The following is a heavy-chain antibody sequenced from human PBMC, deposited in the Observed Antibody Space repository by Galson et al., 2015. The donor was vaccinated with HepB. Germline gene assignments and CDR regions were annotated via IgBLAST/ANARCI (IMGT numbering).Heavy chain of an antibody. CDR3: VKDGGITMARAVISPTYYFDY. CDR2: IRFDGGST. D-gene: IGHD3-10*01. Sequence: SLRLSCAASGFTFSSYAMHWVRQAPGKGLEYVSAIRFDGGSTYYIDSVKGRFTISRDNSMNTLYLQMSSLRTEDTAVYYCVKDGGITMARAVISPTYYFDYWGQGTLVTVSS. V-gene: IGHV3-64D*06. CDR1: GFTFSSYA. J-gene: IGHJ4*02.